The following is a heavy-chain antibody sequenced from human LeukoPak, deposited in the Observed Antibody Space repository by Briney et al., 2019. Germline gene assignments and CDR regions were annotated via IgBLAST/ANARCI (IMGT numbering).Heavy chain of an antibody. V-gene: IGHV3-48*04. CDR3: ARDPNWNGGYFDY. J-gene: IGHJ4*02. Sequence: GGSLRLSCAASGFTFSTYWMHWVRQAPGKGLEWVSYISGSSSTIYYADSVKGRFTISRDNAKNSLYLQMNSLRAEDTAVYYCARDPNWNGGYFDYWGQGTLVTVSS. CDR1: GFTFSTYW. D-gene: IGHD1-20*01. CDR2: ISGSSSTI.